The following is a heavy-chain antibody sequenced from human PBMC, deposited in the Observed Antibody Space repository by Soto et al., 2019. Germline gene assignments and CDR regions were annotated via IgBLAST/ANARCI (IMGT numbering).Heavy chain of an antibody. CDR3: ARDSVAIVLVPAAPPGQ. Sequence: SETLSLTCTVSGGSISSSNWWSWVRQPPGKGLEWIGEIYHSGSTNYNPSLKSRVTISVDKSKNQFSLKLSSVTAADTAVYYCARDSVAIVLVPAAPPGQWGQGTLVTVSS. CDR1: GGSISSSNW. D-gene: IGHD2-2*03. V-gene: IGHV4-4*02. J-gene: IGHJ4*02. CDR2: IYHSGST.